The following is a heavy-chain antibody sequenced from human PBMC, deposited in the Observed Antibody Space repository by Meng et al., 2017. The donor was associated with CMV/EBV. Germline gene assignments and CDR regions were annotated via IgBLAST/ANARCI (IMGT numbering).Heavy chain of an antibody. D-gene: IGHD3-3*01. Sequence: GGSLRLSCAASGFTFSSYAMHWVRQAPGKGLEWVAVISYDGSNKYYADSVKGRFTISRDNSKNTLYLQMNSLRAEDTAVYYCARAFYRFLEWFIALNRLGDDGMDVWGQGTTVTVSS. CDR1: GFTFSSYA. CDR2: ISYDGSNK. V-gene: IGHV3-30*04. J-gene: IGHJ6*02. CDR3: ARAFYRFLEWFIALNRLGDDGMDV.